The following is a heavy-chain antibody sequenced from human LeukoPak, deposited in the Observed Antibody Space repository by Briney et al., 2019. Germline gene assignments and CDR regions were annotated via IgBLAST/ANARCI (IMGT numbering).Heavy chain of an antibody. D-gene: IGHD2-2*01. J-gene: IGHJ4*02. CDR3: AKPRACSSTSCYTFDY. V-gene: IGHV3-23*01. CDR2: ISGSGGST. Sequence: PGGSLRLSCAASGFTFSSYAMSWVRQAPGKGLEWVSAISGSGGSTYYADSVKGRFTISRDNSKNTLYLQMNSLRAEDTAVYYCAKPRACSSTSCYTFDYWGQGTLVTVSS. CDR1: GFTFSSYA.